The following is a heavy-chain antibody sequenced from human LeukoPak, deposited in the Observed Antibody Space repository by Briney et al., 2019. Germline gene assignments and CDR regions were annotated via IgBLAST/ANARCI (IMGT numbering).Heavy chain of an antibody. CDR3: ARSVGSTGCYDY. Sequence: SQTLSLTCAISGDSVSSNSAAWNWIRQSPTRGLEWLGRTHYRSKWYNDYAVSVKGRITINPDTSKNQFSLQLNSVTPEDTAVYYCARSVGSTGCYDYWGQGTLVTVSS. CDR1: GDSVSSNSAA. J-gene: IGHJ4*02. V-gene: IGHV6-1*01. CDR2: THYRSKWYN. D-gene: IGHD3-22*01.